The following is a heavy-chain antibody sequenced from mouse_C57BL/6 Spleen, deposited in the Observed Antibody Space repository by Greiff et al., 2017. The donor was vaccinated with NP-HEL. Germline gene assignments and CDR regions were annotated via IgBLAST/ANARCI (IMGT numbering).Heavy chain of an antibody. J-gene: IGHJ2*01. CDR2: IYPGSGSN. D-gene: IGHD2-5*01. CDR1: GYTFTSYW. Sequence: QVQLQQPGAELVKPGASVKMSCKASGYTFTSYWITWVKQRPGQGLEWIGDIYPGSGSNNYNEKFKSKATLTVDTSSSTAYLQLSSLTSEDSAVYYFAGGSKTSFDYWGQGTTLTVSS. V-gene: IGHV1-55*01. CDR3: AGGSKTSFDY.